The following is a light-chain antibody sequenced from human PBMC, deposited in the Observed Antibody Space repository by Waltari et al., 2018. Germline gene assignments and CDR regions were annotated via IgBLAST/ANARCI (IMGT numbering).Light chain of an antibody. V-gene: IGKV1-39*01. CDR3: QQSYSTPQTWT. CDR1: QSISSS. Sequence: DTQMTQSPSSLSASLGYRVTITCRASQSISSSLNWYQQKPGKAPKLLIYAASSLHSGVPSRFSGSGSGTEFTLTISSLQPEDFATYHCQQSYSTPQTWTFGQGTKVEVK. CDR2: AAS. J-gene: IGKJ1*01.